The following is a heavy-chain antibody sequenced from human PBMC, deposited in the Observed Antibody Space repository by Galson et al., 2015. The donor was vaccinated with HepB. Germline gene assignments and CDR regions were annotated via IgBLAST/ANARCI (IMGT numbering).Heavy chain of an antibody. J-gene: IGHJ4*02. V-gene: IGHV3-9*01. CDR2: ISWNSGSI. CDR3: AKERHSSGPFDY. Sequence: SLRLSCAASGFTFGDYAIHWVRQAPGKGLEWVSGISWNSGSIGYADSVKGRFTISRDNAKNSLYLQMNSLRAEDTALYYCAKERHSSGPFDYWGQGTLVTVSS. CDR1: GFTFGDYA. D-gene: IGHD6-19*01.